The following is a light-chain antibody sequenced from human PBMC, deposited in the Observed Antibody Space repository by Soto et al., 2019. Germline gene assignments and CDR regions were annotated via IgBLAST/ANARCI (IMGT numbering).Light chain of an antibody. V-gene: IGKV3-20*01. CDR3: QQYGSSPPYT. CDR1: QSVSDSY. Sequence: EIVLTQSPGTLSLSPGERATLSCRASQSVSDSYLAWYQQKPGQAPRLLIYASSRATGIPDRFSGSGSGTDFTLTISRLEPEDFAVYYCQQYGSSPPYTFGQGTKLEIK. CDR2: AS. J-gene: IGKJ2*01.